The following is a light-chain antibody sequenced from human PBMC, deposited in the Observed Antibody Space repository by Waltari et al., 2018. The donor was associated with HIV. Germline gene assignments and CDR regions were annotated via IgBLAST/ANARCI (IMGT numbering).Light chain of an antibody. CDR2: RND. V-gene: IGLV1-47*01. CDR1: TSNIGSNY. CDR3: VAWDDSLRGVL. Sequence: SVLTQPPSASGTPGQRVTISCSGSTSNIGSNYIFRYQHLPGTAPKLLIHRNDQRPSGVPDRFSGSTSGTSASLAISGLRSEDEADYYCVAWDDSLRGVLFGGGTKVAVL. J-gene: IGLJ2*01.